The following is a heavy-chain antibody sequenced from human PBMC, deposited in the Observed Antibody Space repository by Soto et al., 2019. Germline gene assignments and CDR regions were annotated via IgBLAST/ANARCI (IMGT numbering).Heavy chain of an antibody. CDR1: GDSVASNTDS. V-gene: IGHV6-1*01. J-gene: IGHJ4*02. CDR2: TYYRSKWYK. D-gene: IGHD6-19*01. Sequence: SQTLSVTCAISGDSVASNTDSWNWVRQSPWRGLEWLGRTYYRSKWYKDYDISVKSRITINVDTSKNQISLQLNSVTPEDTAVYYCARGAVADECRVLDSWGQGTLDAVSS. CDR3: ARGAVADECRVLDS.